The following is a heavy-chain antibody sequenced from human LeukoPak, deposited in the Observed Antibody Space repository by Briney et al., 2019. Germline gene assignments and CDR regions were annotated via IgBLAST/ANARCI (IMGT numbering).Heavy chain of an antibody. CDR2: ISTSGGST. J-gene: IGHJ4*02. D-gene: IGHD5-18*01. Sequence: GRSLRLSCAASGFTFNSYAMSWVRQAPGKGLEWVSVISTSGGSTYYADSVKGRFTISRDNSKNTLYPQMNSLRAEDTAVYYCAKAGRYSYGHFDYWGQGTLVTVSS. CDR3: AKAGRYSYGHFDY. V-gene: IGHV3-23*01. CDR1: GFTFNSYA.